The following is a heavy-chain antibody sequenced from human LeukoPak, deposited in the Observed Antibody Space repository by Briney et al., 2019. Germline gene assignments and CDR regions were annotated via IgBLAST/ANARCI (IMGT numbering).Heavy chain of an antibody. V-gene: IGHV3-53*01. CDR1: GFTINNNY. Sequence: GGSLRLSCTASGFTINNNYMSWVRQAPGKGLEWVAIIYSDRSTYYPESVKGRITISRDDSKNMLLLQMDSLRVEDTAIYYCARGNSINRHFYAFDVWGRGTTVTVSS. D-gene: IGHD4-23*01. J-gene: IGHJ6*02. CDR2: IYSDRST. CDR3: ARGNSINRHFYAFDV.